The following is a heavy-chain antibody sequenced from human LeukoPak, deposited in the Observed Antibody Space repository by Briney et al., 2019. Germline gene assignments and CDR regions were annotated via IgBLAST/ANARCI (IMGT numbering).Heavy chain of an antibody. CDR1: GGSISSYY. V-gene: IGHV4-59*08. CDR3: ARHGPSYSSGWYLPHYFDY. Sequence: PSETLSLTCTVSGGSISSYYWSWLRQPPGKGLEWIGYIYYSGSTNYNPSLKSRVTISVDTSKNQFSLKLSSVTAADTAVYYCARHGPSYSSGWYLPHYFDYWGQGTLVTVSS. J-gene: IGHJ4*02. CDR2: IYYSGST. D-gene: IGHD6-19*01.